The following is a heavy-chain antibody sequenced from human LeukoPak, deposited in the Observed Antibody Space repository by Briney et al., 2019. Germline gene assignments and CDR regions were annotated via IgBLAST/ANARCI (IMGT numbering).Heavy chain of an antibody. V-gene: IGHV3-21*01. Sequence: PGGSLRLSCAASGFTFSSYSMNWVRQAPGKGLEWVSSISSSSSYIYYADSVKGQFTISRDNAKNSLYLQMNSLRAEDTAVYYCARVYSGSYRAAFDIWGQGTMVTVSS. D-gene: IGHD1-26*01. CDR1: GFTFSSYS. CDR2: ISSSSSYI. J-gene: IGHJ3*02. CDR3: ARVYSGSYRAAFDI.